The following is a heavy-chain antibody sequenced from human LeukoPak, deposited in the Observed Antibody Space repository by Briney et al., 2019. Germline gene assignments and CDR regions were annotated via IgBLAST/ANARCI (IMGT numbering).Heavy chain of an antibody. CDR3: ARSRSRWREREYYFDY. CDR1: GGSISSYY. D-gene: IGHD1-1*01. Sequence: PSETLSLTCTVSGGSISSYYWSWIRQPPGKGLEWIGYIYYSGSTNYNPSLKSRVTISVDTSKNQFPLKLSSVTAADTAVYYCARSRSRWREREYYFDYWGQGTLVTVSS. CDR2: IYYSGST. J-gene: IGHJ4*02. V-gene: IGHV4-59*01.